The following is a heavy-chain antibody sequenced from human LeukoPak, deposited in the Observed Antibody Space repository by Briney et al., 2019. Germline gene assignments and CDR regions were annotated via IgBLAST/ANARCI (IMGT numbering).Heavy chain of an antibody. J-gene: IGHJ5*02. Sequence: PSETLSLTCTVSGGSISSSSYYWGWIRQPPGKGLEWIGSIYYSGSTYYNPSLKSRVTISVDTSKNQFSLKLSSVTAADTAVYYCARTLNYDSSWFGPWGQGTLVTVSS. D-gene: IGHD3-3*01. CDR3: ARTLNYDSSWFGP. CDR1: GGSISSSSYY. V-gene: IGHV4-39*01. CDR2: IYYSGST.